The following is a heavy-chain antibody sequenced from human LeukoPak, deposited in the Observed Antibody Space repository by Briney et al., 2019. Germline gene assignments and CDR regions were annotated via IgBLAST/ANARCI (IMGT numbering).Heavy chain of an antibody. CDR3: ARAPPLPYSGYDWVWFDP. J-gene: IGHJ5*02. V-gene: IGHV3-66*01. Sequence: GGSLRLSCAASGFTVSSNYMSWVRQAPGKGLEWVSVIYSGGSTYYADSVKGRFTISRDNSKNTLYLQMNSLRAEDTAVYYCARAPPLPYSGYDWVWFDPWGQGTLVTVSS. D-gene: IGHD5-12*01. CDR1: GFTVSSNY. CDR2: IYSGGST.